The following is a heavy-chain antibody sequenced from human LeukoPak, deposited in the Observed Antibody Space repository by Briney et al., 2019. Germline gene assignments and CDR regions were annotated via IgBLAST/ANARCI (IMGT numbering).Heavy chain of an antibody. CDR3: AKDPIRNNWGWGFDY. Sequence: GGSLRLSCAASGFTFSSYSMNWVRQAPGKGLEWVSSISSSSSYIYYADSVKGGFTISRDNSKNTLYLQMNSLRAEDTAVYYCAKDPIRNNWGWGFDYWGQGTLVTVSS. V-gene: IGHV3-21*01. CDR2: ISSSSSYI. D-gene: IGHD7-27*01. J-gene: IGHJ4*02. CDR1: GFTFSSYS.